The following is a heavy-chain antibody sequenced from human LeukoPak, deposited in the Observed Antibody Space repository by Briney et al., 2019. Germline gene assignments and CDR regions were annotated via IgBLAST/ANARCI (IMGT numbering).Heavy chain of an antibody. CDR1: GGSISSYY. Sequence: SETLSLTCTVSGGSISSYYWSWIRQPPGKGLEWIGYIYYSGSTNYNPSLKSRVTISVDTSKNQFSLKLSSVTAADTAVYYCARDNCSGGSCYLNWFDPWGQGTLVTVSS. CDR3: ARDNCSGGSCYLNWFDP. CDR2: IYYSGST. D-gene: IGHD2-15*01. J-gene: IGHJ5*02. V-gene: IGHV4-59*01.